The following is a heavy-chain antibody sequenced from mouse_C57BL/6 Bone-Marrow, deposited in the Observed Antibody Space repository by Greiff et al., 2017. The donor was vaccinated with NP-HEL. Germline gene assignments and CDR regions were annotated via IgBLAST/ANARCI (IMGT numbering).Heavy chain of an antibody. CDR2: INPSSGYT. D-gene: IGHD4-1*01. CDR3: ARNWYTRFAY. Sequence: VQLQQSGAELARPGASVKMSCKASGYTFTSYTMHWVKQRPGQGLEWIGYINPSSGYTKYNEKFKGKATLTADKSSSTAYMELRSLTSEDSAVYFCARNWYTRFAYWGQGTLVTVSA. CDR1: GYTFTSYT. V-gene: IGHV1-4*01. J-gene: IGHJ3*01.